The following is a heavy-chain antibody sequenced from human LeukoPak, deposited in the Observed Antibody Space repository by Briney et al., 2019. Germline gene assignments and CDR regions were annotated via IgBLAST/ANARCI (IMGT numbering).Heavy chain of an antibody. D-gene: IGHD4-17*01. CDR1: GYSISSGYY. CDR2: IYHSGST. Sequence: SETLSHTCTVSGYSISSGYYWGWIRQPPGKGLEWIGSIYHSGSTYYNPSLKSRVTISVDTSKNQFSLKLSSVTAADTAVYYCANSIDFDYGDYYFDYWGQGALVTISS. V-gene: IGHV4-38-2*02. CDR3: ANSIDFDYGDYYFDY. J-gene: IGHJ4*02.